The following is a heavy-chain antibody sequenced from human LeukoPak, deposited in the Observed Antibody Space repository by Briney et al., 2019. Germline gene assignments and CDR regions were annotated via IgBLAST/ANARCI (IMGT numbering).Heavy chain of an antibody. CDR1: GFTFSSYE. D-gene: IGHD2-2*01. V-gene: IGHV3-48*03. CDR2: ISSSGTTK. CDR3: AREQYEMDV. Sequence: PGGSLRLSCAASGFTFSSYEMNWVRQAPGKGLEWISYISSSGTTKNYADSAKGRFTISRDNAKNSLYLQMNSLRAEDTAVYYCAREQYEMDVWGKGTTVTVSS. J-gene: IGHJ6*04.